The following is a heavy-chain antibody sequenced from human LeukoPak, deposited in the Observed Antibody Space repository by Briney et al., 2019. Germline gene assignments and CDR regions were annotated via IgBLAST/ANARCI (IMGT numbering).Heavy chain of an antibody. Sequence: GGSLRLSCAASGFSFSNYWMNWVRQAPGKGLEWVSVIYGDDETNYADSVKGRFTISRDNAKNSLYLQMNSLRAEDTALYYCAKDADDSGDYVGIDYWGQGTLVTVSS. CDR1: GFSFSNYW. V-gene: IGHV3-23*03. J-gene: IGHJ4*02. D-gene: IGHD4-17*01. CDR2: IYGDDET. CDR3: AKDADDSGDYVGIDY.